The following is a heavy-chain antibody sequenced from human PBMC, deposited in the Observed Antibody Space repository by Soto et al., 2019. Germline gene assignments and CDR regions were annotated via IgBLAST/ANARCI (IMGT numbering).Heavy chain of an antibody. Sequence: SVKVSCKASGGTFSSYAISWVRQAPGQGLEWMGGIIPIFGTANYAQKFQGRVTITADESTSTAYMELSSLRSEDTAVYYCAKMFEYSSSSGWFDPWGQGTLVTVSS. CDR1: GGTFSSYA. J-gene: IGHJ5*02. CDR2: IIPIFGTA. CDR3: AKMFEYSSSSGWFDP. V-gene: IGHV1-69*13. D-gene: IGHD6-6*01.